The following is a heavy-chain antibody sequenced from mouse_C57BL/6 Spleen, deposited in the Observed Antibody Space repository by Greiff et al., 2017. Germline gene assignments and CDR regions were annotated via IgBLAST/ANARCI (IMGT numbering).Heavy chain of an antibody. CDR3: ARGTTAWYFDV. CDR2: ISYDGSN. Sequence: EVKLMESGPGLVKPSQSLSLTCSVTGYSITSGYYWNWIRQFPGNKLEWMGYISYDGSNNYNPSLKNRISITRDTSKNQFFLKLNSVTTEDTATYYCARGTTAWYFDVWGTGTTVTVSS. V-gene: IGHV3-6*01. D-gene: IGHD1-2*01. CDR1: GYSITSGYY. J-gene: IGHJ1*03.